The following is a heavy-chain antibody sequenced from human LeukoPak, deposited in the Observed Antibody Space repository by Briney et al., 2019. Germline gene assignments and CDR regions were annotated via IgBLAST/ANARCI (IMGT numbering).Heavy chain of an antibody. V-gene: IGHV3-30*02. J-gene: IGHJ3*02. CDR3: ARLQPYYGSGSYYNEGAFDI. D-gene: IGHD3-10*01. CDR2: IRYHGRNK. CDR1: GFTFSSYG. Sequence: GGSLRLSCAASGFTFSSYGMHWVRQAPGKGLEWVAFIRYHGRNKYYADSVKGRFTISRDNSKNTLYLQMNSLRAEDTAVYYCARLQPYYGSGSYYNEGAFDIWGQGTMVTVSS.